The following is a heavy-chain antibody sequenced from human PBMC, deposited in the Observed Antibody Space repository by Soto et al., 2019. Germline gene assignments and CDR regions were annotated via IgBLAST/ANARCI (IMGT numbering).Heavy chain of an antibody. D-gene: IGHD3-16*01. V-gene: IGHV3-23*01. Sequence: EVQLLESGGGLVQPGGSLRLSCAASGFTFSSYAMRWVRQAPGKGLEWVSAISGSGGSTYYEDSVKGRFTFSRDNSKNTLSLQMNSLRAEDTALYYWARRGIGAYFDYWGQGTLVTVSS. CDR3: ARRGIGAYFDY. CDR2: ISGSGGST. J-gene: IGHJ4*01. CDR1: GFTFSSYA.